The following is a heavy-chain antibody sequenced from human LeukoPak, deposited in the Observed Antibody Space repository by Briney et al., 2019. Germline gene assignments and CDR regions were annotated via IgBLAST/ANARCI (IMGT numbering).Heavy chain of an antibody. V-gene: IGHV4-59*01. J-gene: IGHJ3*02. CDR1: GGSISSYH. D-gene: IGHD5-12*01. Sequence: SETLSLTCTVSGGSISSYHWSWIRQPPGKGLQWIGFIYSSGSTNCNPSLKSRVTISLDTSKNQFSLRVSSVTSADTAVYYCARGNSGYDYAFDIWGQGTMVTVSS. CDR2: IYSSGST. CDR3: ARGNSGYDYAFDI.